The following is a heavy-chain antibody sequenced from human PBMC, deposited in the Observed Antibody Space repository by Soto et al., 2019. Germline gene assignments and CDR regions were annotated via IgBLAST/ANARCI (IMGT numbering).Heavy chain of an antibody. CDR2: IYYSGST. Sequence: QVQLQESGPGLVKPSETLSLTCSVSGGSVSRGGYYWGWIRQPPGKGLEWIGCIYYSGSTDYNPSLKSRVTMSLDKSKNQFSLKLNSVTAADTAVYFCARAGSYRYFDYWGQGTLVTVSS. CDR1: GGSVSRGGYY. V-gene: IGHV4-61*08. J-gene: IGHJ4*02. CDR3: ARAGSYRYFDY. D-gene: IGHD3-10*01.